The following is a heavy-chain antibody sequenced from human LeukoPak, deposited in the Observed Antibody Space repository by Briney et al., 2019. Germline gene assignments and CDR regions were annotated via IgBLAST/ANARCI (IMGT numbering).Heavy chain of an antibody. CDR2: ITDDGRKK. Sequence: DPGGSLRLSCGPSGFSFISYGMHWVRQAPGKGLEWVGVITDDGRKKDYADSVKGRFTISRHNSKDTMSLQMNSLRAEDRAVYYCAKRPSDYGDYVSYFDYWGQGTLVTVSS. CDR3: AKRPSDYGDYVSYFDY. CDR1: GFSFISYG. V-gene: IGHV3-30*18. D-gene: IGHD4-17*01. J-gene: IGHJ4*02.